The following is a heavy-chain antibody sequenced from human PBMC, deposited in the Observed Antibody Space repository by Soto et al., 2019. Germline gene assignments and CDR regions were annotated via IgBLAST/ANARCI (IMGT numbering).Heavy chain of an antibody. Sequence: PGGSLRLSCAASGFTFSRYWMTWVRQAPGKGLEWVANIKQDGSEIYYVDSVKGRFTISRDNAENSLYLQMNSLRAADTAVYYCARDPVCSGGSCYDYWGQGTLVTVSS. D-gene: IGHD2-15*01. CDR2: IKQDGSEI. J-gene: IGHJ4*02. CDR1: GFTFSRYW. V-gene: IGHV3-7*01. CDR3: ARDPVCSGGSCYDY.